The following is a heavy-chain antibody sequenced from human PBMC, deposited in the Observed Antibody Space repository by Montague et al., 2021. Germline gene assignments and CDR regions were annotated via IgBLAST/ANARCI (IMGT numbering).Heavy chain of an antibody. CDR1: KFTFSDYY. Sequence: SLRLSCPASKFTFSDYYMSWIRQAPGKGLEWISYISSSGFIIYYADSVKGRFTISRDNAKNSLFLQMSSLRAEDTAVYYCARINGDNTLRYHYYGMDVWGQGTTVTVSS. V-gene: IGHV3-11*01. J-gene: IGHJ6*02. D-gene: IGHD4-17*01. CDR3: ARINGDNTLRYHYYGMDV. CDR2: ISSSGFII.